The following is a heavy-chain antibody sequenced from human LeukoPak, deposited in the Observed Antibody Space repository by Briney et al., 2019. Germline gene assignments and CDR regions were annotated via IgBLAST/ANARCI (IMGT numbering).Heavy chain of an antibody. V-gene: IGHV3-74*01. CDR2: INTDGSST. D-gene: IGHD3-10*01. CDR3: ARHGGAFDI. J-gene: IGHJ3*02. Sequence: PGGSLRLSCAASGFTFSNYWIHWVRQAPGKGLVWVSRINTDGSSTSYADSVKGRFTISRDNAKNTLYLQMNSLRAEDTAVYYCARHGGAFDIWGQGTLVTVSS. CDR1: GFTFSNYW.